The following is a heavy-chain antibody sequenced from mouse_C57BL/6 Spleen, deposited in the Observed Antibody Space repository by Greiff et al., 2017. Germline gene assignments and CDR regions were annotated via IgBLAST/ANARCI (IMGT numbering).Heavy chain of an antibody. V-gene: IGHV1-82*01. CDR1: GYAFSSSW. CDR3: ARGVAPGFFDY. Sequence: VKLMESGPELVKPGASVKISCKASGYAFSSSWMNWVKQRPGKGLEWIGRFYPGDGDTNYNGKFKGKATLTADKSSSTAYMQLSSLTSEDSAVYFCARGVAPGFFDYWGQGTTLTVSS. D-gene: IGHD1-1*02. J-gene: IGHJ2*01. CDR2: FYPGDGDT.